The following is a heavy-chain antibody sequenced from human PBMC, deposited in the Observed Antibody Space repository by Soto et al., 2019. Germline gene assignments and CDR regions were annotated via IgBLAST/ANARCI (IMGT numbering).Heavy chain of an antibody. CDR1: GGTFSSYA. J-gene: IGHJ6*02. CDR3: ARGQGYSGYDLYGMGV. D-gene: IGHD5-12*01. Sequence: QVQLVQSGAEVKKPGSSVKVSCKASGGTFSSYAISWVRQAPGQGLEWMGGIIPIFGTANYAQKFQGRVTITADKSTSTADMELSSLRSEDTAVYYWARGQGYSGYDLYGMGVWGQGTTVTVAS. CDR2: IIPIFGTA. V-gene: IGHV1-69*06.